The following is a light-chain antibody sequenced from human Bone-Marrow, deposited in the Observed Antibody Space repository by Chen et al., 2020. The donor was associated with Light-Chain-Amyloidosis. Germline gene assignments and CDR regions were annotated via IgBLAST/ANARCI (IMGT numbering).Light chain of an antibody. Sequence: SYVLTQPSSVSVSPGQTARIACGGNYIRSKSAHWYQQTPDQAPLLVVYDDSGRPSGIPERLSGCTSGNTATLTISRVEAGDEADYYCQVWDRSSDRPVFGGGTKLTVL. CDR3: QVWDRSSDRPV. V-gene: IGLV3-21*02. CDR1: YIRSKS. J-gene: IGLJ3*02. CDR2: DDS.